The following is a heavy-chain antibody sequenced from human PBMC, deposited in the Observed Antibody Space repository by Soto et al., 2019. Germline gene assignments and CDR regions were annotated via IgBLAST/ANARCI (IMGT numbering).Heavy chain of an antibody. V-gene: IGHV4-59*01. Sequence: SETLSLTCTVSGGSISSYYWSWIRQPPGNGLEWIGYIYYSGSTNYNPSLKSRVTISVDTSKNQFSLKLSSVTAADTAVYYCARARGKRITIFVVVYGIDVWGQGITVTVSS. CDR2: IYYSGST. D-gene: IGHD3-3*01. CDR1: GGSISSYY. CDR3: ARARGKRITIFVVVYGIDV. J-gene: IGHJ6*02.